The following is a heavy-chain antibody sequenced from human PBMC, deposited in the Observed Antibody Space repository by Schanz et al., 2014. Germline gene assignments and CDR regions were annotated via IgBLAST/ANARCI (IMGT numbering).Heavy chain of an antibody. V-gene: IGHV3-48*04. CDR2: ISSSSSTR. D-gene: IGHD3-10*02. J-gene: IGHJ4*02. CDR1: GFTFSSYS. Sequence: VQLVESGGGLVQPGGSMRLSCAASGFTFSSYSMNWVRQAPGKGLEWVSYISSSSSTRYYADSVKGRFTISRDSSKNTLYLQMNSLRPEDTAIYYCAKNQYDDVDLSSFYFDFWGQGTLVTVSS. CDR3: AKNQYDDVDLSSFYFDF.